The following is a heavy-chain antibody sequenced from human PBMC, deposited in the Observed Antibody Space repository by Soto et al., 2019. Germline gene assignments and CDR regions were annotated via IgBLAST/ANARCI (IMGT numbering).Heavy chain of an antibody. CDR2: ISGSNIYT. Sequence: GGSLRLSCAASGFTFSDYYMSWIRQAPGKGLEWISYISGSNIYTNYADSAKGRFTISRDNANNSLYLQMDSLRVEDTAVYYCARDGGEVIPAAIGGGYGMDVWGQGTTVTVSS. D-gene: IGHD2-2*01. CDR3: ARDGGEVIPAAIGGGYGMDV. V-gene: IGHV3-11*06. CDR1: GFTFSDYY. J-gene: IGHJ6*02.